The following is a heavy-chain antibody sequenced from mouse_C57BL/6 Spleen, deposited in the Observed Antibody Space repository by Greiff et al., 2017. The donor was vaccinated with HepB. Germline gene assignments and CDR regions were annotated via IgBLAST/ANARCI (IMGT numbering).Heavy chain of an antibody. CDR1: GYTFTSYW. V-gene: IGHV1-69*01. Sequence: VQLQQPGAELVMPGASVKLSCKASGYTFTSYWMHWVKQRPGQGLEWIGEIDPSDSYTNYNQKFKGKSTLTVDKSFSTAYMQLSSQTSEDSAVYYCARRDDYGGGFAYWGQGTLVTVSA. J-gene: IGHJ3*01. D-gene: IGHD2-4*01. CDR3: ARRDDYGGGFAY. CDR2: IDPSDSYT.